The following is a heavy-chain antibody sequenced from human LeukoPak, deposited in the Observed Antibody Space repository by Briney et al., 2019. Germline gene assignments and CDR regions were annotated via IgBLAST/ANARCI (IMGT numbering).Heavy chain of an antibody. Sequence: SETLSLTCTVSGGSISSGDYYWSWIRQPPGTGLERIGYIYYSGSTYYNPSLKSRVTISVDTSKNQFSLKLSSVTAADTAVYYCAREEAPYYDMAVTAFDIWGQGTMVTVSS. CDR1: GGSISSGDYY. D-gene: IGHD3-22*01. V-gene: IGHV4-30-4*01. CDR2: IYYSGST. J-gene: IGHJ3*02. CDR3: AREEAPYYDMAVTAFDI.